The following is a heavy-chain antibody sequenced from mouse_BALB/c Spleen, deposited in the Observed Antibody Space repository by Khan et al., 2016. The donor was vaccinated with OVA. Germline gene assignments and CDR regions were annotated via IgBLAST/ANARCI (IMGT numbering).Heavy chain of an antibody. CDR3: ARDGNYMDY. Sequence: EVQLQESGPDLVKPSQSLSLTCTVTGYSITSGYSWHWIRQFPGNKLEWMGYIYFSGSINYNPSLKSRISFTRDTSKNHFFLHLNSVTTEDTATYYCARDGNYMDYWGQGTSVTVSS. J-gene: IGHJ4*01. CDR2: IYFSGSI. V-gene: IGHV3-1*02. CDR1: GYSITSGYS. D-gene: IGHD2-1*01.